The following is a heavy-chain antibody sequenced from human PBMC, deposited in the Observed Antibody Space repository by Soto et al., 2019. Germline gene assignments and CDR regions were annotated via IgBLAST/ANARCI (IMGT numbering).Heavy chain of an antibody. CDR2: IYYSGST. CDR3: ASNSGYDSYYFDY. V-gene: IGHV4-31*03. J-gene: IGHJ4*02. D-gene: IGHD5-12*01. CDR1: GGSISSGGYY. Sequence: SETLSLTCTVSGGSISSGGYYWSWIRQDPGKGLEWIGYIYYSGSTYYNPSLKSRVTISVDTSKNQFSLKLSSVTAADTAVYYCASNSGYDSYYFDYWGQGTLVTVSS.